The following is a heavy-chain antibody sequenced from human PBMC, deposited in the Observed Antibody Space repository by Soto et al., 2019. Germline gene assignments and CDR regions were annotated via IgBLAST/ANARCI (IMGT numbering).Heavy chain of an antibody. CDR3: ARDGQWGYQRGWFDT. D-gene: IGHD5-18*01. CDR2: INPSGGSK. V-gene: IGHV1-46*01. J-gene: IGHJ5*02. CDR1: GYTFTSYY. Sequence: QVQLVQSGAEVKKPGASVKVSCKASGYTFTSYYMHWVRQAPGQGLEWMGIINPSGGSKSYAQKFHGRVSMTRDTSTSTVYMELSSLRSEDTAVDYCARDGQWGYQRGWFDTWGQGTLVTVAS.